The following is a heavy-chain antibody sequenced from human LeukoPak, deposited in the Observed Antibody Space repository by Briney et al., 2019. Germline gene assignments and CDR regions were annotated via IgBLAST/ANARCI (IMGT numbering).Heavy chain of an antibody. CDR1: GYTFTSYG. CDR2: ISAYNGNS. V-gene: IGHV1-18*01. Sequence: ASVKVSCKASGYTFTSYGISWLRQAPGQGLEWLGWISAYNGNSVYAQQFQGRVTMTTDTSTTTAFMELGSLRSDDTAVYFCARGFPMGAITAFYYYLDVWGKGTTVTVSS. D-gene: IGHD3-10*01. J-gene: IGHJ6*03. CDR3: ARGFPMGAITAFYYYLDV.